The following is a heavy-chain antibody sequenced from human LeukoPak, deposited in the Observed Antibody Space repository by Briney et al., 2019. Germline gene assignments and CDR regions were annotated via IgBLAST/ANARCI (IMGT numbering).Heavy chain of an antibody. Sequence: SSETLSLTCAVYGGSFSGYVWNWIRQTPGKEPEWIGEINHSGSTNYNPSLKSRVTISGDTSKKQFFLKVSSVTAADTAVYYCATSNSGSNRYGMDVWGQGTTVTVCS. CDR1: GGSFSGYV. CDR3: ATSNSGSNRYGMDV. CDR2: INHSGST. J-gene: IGHJ6*02. D-gene: IGHD1-26*01. V-gene: IGHV4-34*01.